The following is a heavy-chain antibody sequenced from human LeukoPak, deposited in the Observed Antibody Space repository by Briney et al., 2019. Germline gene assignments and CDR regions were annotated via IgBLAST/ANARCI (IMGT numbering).Heavy chain of an antibody. CDR1: GFTFSSYG. CDR3: ARGEVTMVRGVIITDYFDY. CDR2: ISGSGGAT. J-gene: IGHJ4*02. Sequence: PGGSLRLSCAASGFTFSSYGMSWVRQAPGKGLEWVSAISGSGGATYYADSVKGRFTISRDNAKNTLYLQMNSLRAEDTAVYYCARGEVTMVRGVIITDYFDYWGQGTLVTVSS. D-gene: IGHD3-10*01. V-gene: IGHV3-23*01.